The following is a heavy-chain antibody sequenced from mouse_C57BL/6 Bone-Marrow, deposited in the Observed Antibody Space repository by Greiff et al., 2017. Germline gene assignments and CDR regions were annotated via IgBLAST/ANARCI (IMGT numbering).Heavy chain of an antibody. Sequence: GGGLVQPKGSLKLSCAASGFSFNTYAMNWVRQAPGKGLEWVARIRSKSNNYATYYADSVKDRFTISRDDSESMLYLQMNNLKTEDTAMYYCVRSTMPTVRDWYFDVWGTGTTVTVSS. J-gene: IGHJ1*03. V-gene: IGHV10-1*01. CDR3: VRSTMPTVRDWYFDV. CDR2: IRSKSNNYAT. D-gene: IGHD2-1*01. CDR1: GFSFNTYA.